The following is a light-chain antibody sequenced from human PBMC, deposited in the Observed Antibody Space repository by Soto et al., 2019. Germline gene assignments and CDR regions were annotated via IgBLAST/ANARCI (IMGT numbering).Light chain of an antibody. Sequence: AIRMNKSPSSLSAYTGDRVTITCRACQGISSYLAWYQQKPVKAPKLLIYAASTLQSGVPSRFSGSGSGTDFTLTISCLQSEDFTPYYCQLYSFFPRTFAQ. CDR1: QGISSY. CDR2: AAS. J-gene: IGKJ1*01. CDR3: QLYSFFPRT. V-gene: IGKV1-8*01.